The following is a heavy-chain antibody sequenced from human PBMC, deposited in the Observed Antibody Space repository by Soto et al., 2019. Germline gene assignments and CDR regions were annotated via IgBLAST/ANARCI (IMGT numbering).Heavy chain of an antibody. CDR3: ARALPLIVFDY. V-gene: IGHV3-7*01. J-gene: IGHJ4*02. CDR2: IKQDGSDK. Sequence: GGSLRLSCAASGFTFSSYLMSWGRQAPGKGLEWVANIKQDGSDKYYVDSVKGRFTISRDNAKNSLYLQMNNLRAEDTAVYYCARALPLIVFDYCGQGTLVTVSS. CDR1: GFTFSSYL. D-gene: IGHD3-22*01.